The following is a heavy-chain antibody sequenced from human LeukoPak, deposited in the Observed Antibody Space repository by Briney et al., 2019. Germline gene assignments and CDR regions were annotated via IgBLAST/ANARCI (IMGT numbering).Heavy chain of an antibody. CDR1: GYTFTSYD. CDR2: MNPNSGNT. D-gene: IGHD6-13*01. Sequence: ASVKVSCKASGYTFTSYDINWVRQATGQGLEWMGWMNPNSGNTGYAQKFQGRVTMTRNTSISTAYMELSSLRSEDTAVYYCARGQLALVQKLLGVNYYYGMDVWGQGTTVTVSS. J-gene: IGHJ6*02. V-gene: IGHV1-8*01. CDR3: ARGQLALVQKLLGVNYYYGMDV.